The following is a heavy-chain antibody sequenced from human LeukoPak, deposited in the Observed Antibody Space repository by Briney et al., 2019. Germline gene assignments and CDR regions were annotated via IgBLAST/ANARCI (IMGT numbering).Heavy chain of an antibody. D-gene: IGHD1-20*01. V-gene: IGHV3-23*01. CDR2: ISGSGDST. CDR3: AKDASYNWNPVYYYYYGMDV. CDR1: GFTFSSYA. Sequence: GGSLRLSCAASGFTFSSYAMSWVRQAPGKGLEWVSAISGSGDSTYYADSVKGRFTISRDNSKNTLYLQMNSLRAEDTAVYYCAKDASYNWNPVYYYYYGMDVWGQGTTVAVSS. J-gene: IGHJ6*02.